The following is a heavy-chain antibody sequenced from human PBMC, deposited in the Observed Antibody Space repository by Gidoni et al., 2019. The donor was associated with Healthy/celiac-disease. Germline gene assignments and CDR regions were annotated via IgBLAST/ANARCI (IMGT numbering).Heavy chain of an antibody. V-gene: IGHV1-18*01. D-gene: IGHD2-2*01. J-gene: IGHJ5*02. Sequence: QVQLVQSGAEVKKPGASVKVSCKASGYTFTSYGISWVRQAPGQGLEWMGGISAYNGNTNYAQKLEGRDTMTTDTSTSTAYMELRSLRSDDTAVYYCARERAGPYCSSTSCYAERANWFDPWGQGTLVTVSS. CDR3: ARERAGPYCSSTSCYAERANWFDP. CDR2: ISAYNGNT. CDR1: GYTFTSYG.